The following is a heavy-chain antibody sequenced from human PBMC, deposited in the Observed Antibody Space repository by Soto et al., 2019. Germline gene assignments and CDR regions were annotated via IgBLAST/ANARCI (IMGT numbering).Heavy chain of an antibody. Sequence: SETLSLTCAVYGGSFSGYYWSWIRQPPGKGLEWTGEINHSGSTNYNPSLKSRVTISVDTSKNQFSLKLSSVTAADTAVYYCARVFAAHRLGGYYFDYWGQGTLVTGSS. J-gene: IGHJ4*02. CDR2: INHSGST. D-gene: IGHD2-15*01. CDR3: ARVFAAHRLGGYYFDY. CDR1: GGSFSGYY. V-gene: IGHV4-34*01.